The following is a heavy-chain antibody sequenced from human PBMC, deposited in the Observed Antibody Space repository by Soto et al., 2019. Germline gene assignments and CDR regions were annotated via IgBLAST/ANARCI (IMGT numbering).Heavy chain of an antibody. V-gene: IGHV3-48*03. D-gene: IGHD5-18*01. CDR3: ARASGYSYGCDY. Sequence: GSLRLSCAASGFTFSSYEMNWVRQAPGKGLEWVSYISSSGSTIYYADSVKGRFTISRDNAKNSLYLQMNSLRAEDTAVYYCARASGYSYGCDYWGQGTLVTVSS. J-gene: IGHJ4*02. CDR2: ISSSGSTI. CDR1: GFTFSSYE.